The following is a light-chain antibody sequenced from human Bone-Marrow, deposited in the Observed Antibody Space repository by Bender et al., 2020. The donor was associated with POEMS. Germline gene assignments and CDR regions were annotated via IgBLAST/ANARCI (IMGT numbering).Light chain of an antibody. J-gene: IGLJ3*02. CDR2: DVI. V-gene: IGLV2-14*03. CDR1: NSDIGPYKY. Sequence: QSALTQPASVSGSPGQSITISCTGTNSDIGPYKYVSWYQQYPGKAPKLIIYDVIYRPSGVSNRFSGSKSGNTASLTISGLQPADEADYYCSSYTSSSVAHVLFGGGTKLTVL. CDR3: SSYTSSSVAHVL.